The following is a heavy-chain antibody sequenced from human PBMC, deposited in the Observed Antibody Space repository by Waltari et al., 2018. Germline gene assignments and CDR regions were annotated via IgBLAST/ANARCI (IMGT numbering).Heavy chain of an antibody. CDR2: SYSGGST. V-gene: IGHV3-53*01. D-gene: IGHD4-4*01. CDR3: ASLRHDYSNDY. CDR1: GFTVRRNE. J-gene: IGHJ4*02. Sequence: EVQLVESGGGLIQPGGSVRLSCACSGFTVRRNEVSWVRQAPGKGLGWVSVSYSGGSTYYADSVKGRFTISRDNSKNTLYLQMNSLRAEDTAVYYCASLRHDYSNDYWGQGTLVNVSS.